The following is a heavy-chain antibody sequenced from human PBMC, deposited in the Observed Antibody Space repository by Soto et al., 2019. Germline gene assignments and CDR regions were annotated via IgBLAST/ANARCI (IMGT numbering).Heavy chain of an antibody. CDR3: AKDSSSSFYYYYGMDV. CDR2: ISYDGSNK. Sequence: PGGSLRLSCAASGFTFSSYGMHWVRQAPGKGLEWVAVISYDGSNKYYADSVKGRFTISRDNSKNTLYLQMNSLRAEDTAVYYCAKDSSSSFYYYYGMDVWGQGTTVTVS. V-gene: IGHV3-30*18. CDR1: GFTFSSYG. D-gene: IGHD6-6*01. J-gene: IGHJ6*02.